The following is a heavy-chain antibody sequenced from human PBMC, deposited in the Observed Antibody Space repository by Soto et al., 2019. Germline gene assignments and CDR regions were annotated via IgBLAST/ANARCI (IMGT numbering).Heavy chain of an antibody. J-gene: IGHJ5*02. CDR1: GGTFSSYA. Sequence: QVQLVQSGAEVKKPGSSVKVSCKASGGTFSSYAISWVRQAPGQGLEWMGGIIPIFGTANYAQKFQGRVTITADKFTSTAYMELSSLRSEDTAVYYCASERYSSSWYEGNWFDPWGQGTLVTVSS. V-gene: IGHV1-69*06. CDR2: IIPIFGTA. D-gene: IGHD6-13*01. CDR3: ASERYSSSWYEGNWFDP.